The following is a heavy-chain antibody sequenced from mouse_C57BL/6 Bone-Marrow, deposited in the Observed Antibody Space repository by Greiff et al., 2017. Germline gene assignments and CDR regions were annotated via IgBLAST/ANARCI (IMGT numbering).Heavy chain of an antibody. D-gene: IGHD1-1*01. V-gene: IGHV1-39*01. CDR2: INPNYGTT. CDR3: ARPHYYGSSYVWYFDV. Sequence: EVKLVESGPELVKPGASVKISCKASGYSFTDYNMNWVKQSNGKSLEWIGVINPNYGTTSYNQKFKGKATLTVDQSSSTAYMQLNSLTSEDSAVYYCARPHYYGSSYVWYFDVWGTGTTVTVSS. CDR1: GYSFTDYN. J-gene: IGHJ1*03.